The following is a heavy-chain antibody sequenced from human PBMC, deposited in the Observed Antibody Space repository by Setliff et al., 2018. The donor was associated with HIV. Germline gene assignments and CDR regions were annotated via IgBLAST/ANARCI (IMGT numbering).Heavy chain of an antibody. D-gene: IGHD3-16*02. CDR1: GGSISSYY. CDR3: ARVPPLKAFGGVISLYYLDY. CDR2: SHNNGNT. V-gene: IGHV4-59*08. J-gene: IGHJ4*02. Sequence: SETLSLTCTVSGGSISSYYWSWIRQPPGKGLEWIGYSHNNGNTHYNPSLKSRVTISVDTSKNHVSLRLNSVTAADTAVYYCARVPPLKAFGGVISLYYLDYWGQGTLVTVSS.